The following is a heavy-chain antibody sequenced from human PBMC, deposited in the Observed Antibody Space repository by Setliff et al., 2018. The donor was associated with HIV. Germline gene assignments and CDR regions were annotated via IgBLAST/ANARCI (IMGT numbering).Heavy chain of an antibody. Sequence: GASVKVSCKASGYSFTAYYIHFVRQAPGQGLEWMGWIQTNSGCTKSAQKFQGRVTMTRDTAISTGSMELSRLRSDDTAVYYCARDIGGYWDYHDYMDVWGKGTTVTVSS. J-gene: IGHJ6*03. CDR3: ARDIGGYWDYHDYMDV. CDR2: IQTNSGCT. V-gene: IGHV1-2*02. D-gene: IGHD3-22*01. CDR1: GYSFTAYY.